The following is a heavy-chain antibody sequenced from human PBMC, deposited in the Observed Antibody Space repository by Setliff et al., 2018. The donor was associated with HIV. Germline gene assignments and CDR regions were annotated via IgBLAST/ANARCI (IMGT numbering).Heavy chain of an antibody. Sequence: SETLSLTCTISGGSFGVYRWSWIRQSAGRGLGWIGRIDSSGTTDYKPSLKGRVAISVYTSRNQFSLRVTSVTAAGTAVYFCARDRHSSGLGSYGPWGPGILVTVSS. D-gene: IGHD3-10*01. CDR2: IDSSGTT. CDR1: GGSFGVYR. J-gene: IGHJ5*02. V-gene: IGHV4-4*07. CDR3: ARDRHSSGLGSYGP.